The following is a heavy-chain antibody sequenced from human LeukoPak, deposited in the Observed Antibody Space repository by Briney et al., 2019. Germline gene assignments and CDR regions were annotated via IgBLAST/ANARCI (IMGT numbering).Heavy chain of an antibody. CDR2: INHSGST. CDR1: GGAFSDYY. CDR3: ARRTAMVTKHTSPFDY. J-gene: IGHJ4*02. Sequence: PSETLSLTCAVYGGAFSDYYWSWIRQPPGKGLEWIGEINHSGSTNYNPSLKSRVTISVDTSKNQFSLKLSSVTAADTAVYYCARRTAMVTKHTSPFDYWGQGTLVTVSS. D-gene: IGHD5-18*01. V-gene: IGHV4-34*01.